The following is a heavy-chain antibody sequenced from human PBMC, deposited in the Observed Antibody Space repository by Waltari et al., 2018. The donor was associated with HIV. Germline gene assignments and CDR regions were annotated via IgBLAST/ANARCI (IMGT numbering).Heavy chain of an antibody. D-gene: IGHD3-10*01. CDR1: GGMFLSYS. CDR2: VDPTSDKP. J-gene: IGHJ4*02. Sequence: QVQLVQSGAEVRRPGSSVKVSCKASGGMFLSYSINWVRQAPGQGLEWRGSVDPTSDKPNYAQMCQGRVTITADKATSTAYMELNSLRSGDTAVYYCATARETMGVDFDYWGQGTLVSVSS. CDR3: ATARETMGVDFDY. V-gene: IGHV1-69*02.